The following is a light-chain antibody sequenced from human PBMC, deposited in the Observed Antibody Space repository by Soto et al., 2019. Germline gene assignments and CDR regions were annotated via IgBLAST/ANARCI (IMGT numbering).Light chain of an antibody. Sequence: DIPMTQSPSTLSGSAGDRVTITCRASQTIRSWLAWYQQKPGKAPKLLIYKASTLKSVVPSRFSGSGSGTEFFLNISSLQQDDFADDSGQYYNLYSEAFGQGTKVELK. CDR2: KAS. J-gene: IGKJ1*01. CDR1: QTIRSW. V-gene: IGKV1-5*03. CDR3: QYYNLYSEA.